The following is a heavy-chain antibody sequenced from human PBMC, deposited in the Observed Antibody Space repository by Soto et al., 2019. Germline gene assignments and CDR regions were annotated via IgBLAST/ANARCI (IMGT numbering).Heavy chain of an antibody. Sequence: GGSLRLSCAASGFTFSSYEMNWVRQAPGKGLEWVSYISSSGSTIYYAASVKGRFTISRDNAKNSLYLQMNSLRAEDTAAYYCARDHNVLMVYALDLWGRGTLVTVSS. CDR1: GFTFSSYE. CDR3: ARDHNVLMVYALDL. J-gene: IGHJ2*01. D-gene: IGHD2-8*01. CDR2: ISSSGSTI. V-gene: IGHV3-48*03.